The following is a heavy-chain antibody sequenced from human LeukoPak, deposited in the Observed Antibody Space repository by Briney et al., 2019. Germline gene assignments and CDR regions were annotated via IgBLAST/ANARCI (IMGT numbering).Heavy chain of an antibody. J-gene: IGHJ6*03. V-gene: IGHV1-69*01. Sequence: EASVKVSCKASGGTFSSYAISWVRQAPGQGLEWMGGIIPIFGTANYAQKFQGRVTITADESTSTAYMELSSLRSEDTAVYYCAVGNYYYYYMDVWGKGTTVTVSS. CDR2: IIPIFGTA. CDR1: GGTFSSYA. D-gene: IGHD1-26*01. CDR3: AVGNYYYYYMDV.